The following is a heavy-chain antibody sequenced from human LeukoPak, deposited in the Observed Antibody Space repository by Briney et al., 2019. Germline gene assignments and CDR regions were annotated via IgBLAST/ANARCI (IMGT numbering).Heavy chain of an antibody. J-gene: IGHJ3*02. CDR3: ASSAWISGYSYGLESAFDI. V-gene: IGHV4-34*01. CDR1: GGAFSGYY. CDR2: INHSGST. D-gene: IGHD5-18*01. Sequence: PSETLSLTCAVYGGAFSGYYWSWIRQPPGKGLEWIGEINHSGSTNYNPSLKSRVTISVGTSKNQFSLKLSSVTAADTAVYYCASSAWISGYSYGLESAFDIWGQGTMVTVSS.